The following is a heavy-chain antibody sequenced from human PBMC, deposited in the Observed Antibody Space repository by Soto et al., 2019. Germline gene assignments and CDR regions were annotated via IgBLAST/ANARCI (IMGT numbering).Heavy chain of an antibody. CDR2: IESDGSST. D-gene: IGHD3-10*01. CDR1: GFTFSSHW. V-gene: IGHV3-74*01. CDR3: ARLGRGFRFHYYYGLDV. Sequence: EVQLVESGGGLVQPGESLRLSCVASGFTFSSHWMHWVRQAPGKGLVWVSRIESDGSSTTYADSVRGRFIISRDNAKNTLYLQMNRLRAEDTAVYYCARLGRGFRFHYYYGLDVWGPGTTVTVSS. J-gene: IGHJ6*02.